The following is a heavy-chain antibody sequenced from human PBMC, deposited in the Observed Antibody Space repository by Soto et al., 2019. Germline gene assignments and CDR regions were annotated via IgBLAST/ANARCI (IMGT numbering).Heavy chain of an antibody. CDR3: ASLIAVAGKRIDY. CDR2: ISSSSSYI. D-gene: IGHD6-19*01. Sequence: GSLRLSCAASGFTFSSYSMNWVRQAPGKGLEWVSSISSSSSYIYYADSVKGRFTISRDNAKNSLYLQMNSLRAEDTAVYYCASLIAVAGKRIDYWGQGTLVTVSS. J-gene: IGHJ4*02. V-gene: IGHV3-21*01. CDR1: GFTFSSYS.